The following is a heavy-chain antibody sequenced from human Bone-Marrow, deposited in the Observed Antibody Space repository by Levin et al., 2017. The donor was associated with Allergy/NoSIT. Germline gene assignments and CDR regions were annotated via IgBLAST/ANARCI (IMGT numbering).Heavy chain of an antibody. Sequence: PGGSLRLSCAASGFTFSSYAMHWVRQAPGKGLEWVAVISYDGSNKYYADSVKGRFTISRDNSKNTLYLQMNSLRAEDTAVYYCARAPELHSTRGGFDYWGQGTLVTVSS. CDR3: ARAPELHSTRGGFDY. J-gene: IGHJ4*02. CDR1: GFTFSSYA. CDR2: ISYDGSNK. D-gene: IGHD1-26*01. V-gene: IGHV3-30-3*01.